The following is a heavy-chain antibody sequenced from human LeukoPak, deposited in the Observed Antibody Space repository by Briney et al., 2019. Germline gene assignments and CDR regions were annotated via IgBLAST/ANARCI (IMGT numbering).Heavy chain of an antibody. CDR2: ISYDGSNK. D-gene: IGHD3-3*01. J-gene: IGHJ6*03. CDR1: GFTFSSYA. V-gene: IGHV3-30*04. Sequence: SGGSLRLSCAASGFTFSSYAMHWVRQAPGKGLEWVAVISYDGSNKYYADSVKGRFTISRDNSKNTLYLQMNSLRAEDTAVYYCARDSYDFWSGYYYYYYMDVWGKGTTVTVSS. CDR3: ARDSYDFWSGYYYYYYMDV.